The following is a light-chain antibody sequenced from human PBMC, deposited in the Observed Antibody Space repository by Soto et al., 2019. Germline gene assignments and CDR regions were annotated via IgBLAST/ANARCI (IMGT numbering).Light chain of an antibody. CDR2: KNN. CDR3: ATWDDSLNSPL. CDR1: SSNIGSNY. V-gene: IGLV1-47*01. J-gene: IGLJ2*01. Sequence: QSVLTQPPSASGTPGQRVTISCSGRSSNIGSNYVYWYQQFPGTAPKLLIYKNNERPSGVPDRFSGSKSGTSASLAISGLRSEDGADYYCATWDDSLNSPLFGGGTKLTVL.